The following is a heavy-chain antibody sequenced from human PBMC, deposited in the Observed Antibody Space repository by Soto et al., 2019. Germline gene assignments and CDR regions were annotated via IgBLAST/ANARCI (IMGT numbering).Heavy chain of an antibody. J-gene: IGHJ6*02. D-gene: IGHD1-1*01. V-gene: IGHV1-46*01. CDR1: GYTFTSHY. Sequence: ASVEVCCEASGYTFTSHYIHWVRQAPGQGPEWMAMINPSGGTTSYAQKFQGRVTMTRDTSTSTVYMELSSLRSEDTAVYYCARDRTKYYYYYDMDVCGQGTTVTVSS. CDR3: ARDRTKYYYYYDMDV. CDR2: INPSGGTT.